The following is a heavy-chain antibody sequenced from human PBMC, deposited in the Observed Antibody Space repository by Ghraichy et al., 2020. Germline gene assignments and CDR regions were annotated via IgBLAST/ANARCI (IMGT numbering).Heavy chain of an antibody. V-gene: IGHV3-33*01. D-gene: IGHD1-26*01. CDR2: IWYDGSNK. J-gene: IGHJ4*02. Sequence: GGSLRLSCAASGFTFSSYGMHWVRQAPGKGLEWVAVIWYDGSNKYYADSVKGRFTISRDNSKNTLYLQMNSLRAEDTAVYYCARPRGWDATYFDYWGQGTLVTVSS. CDR3: ARPRGWDATYFDY. CDR1: GFTFSSYG.